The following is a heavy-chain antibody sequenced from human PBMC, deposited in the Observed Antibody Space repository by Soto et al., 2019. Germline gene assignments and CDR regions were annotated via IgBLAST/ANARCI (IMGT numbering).Heavy chain of an antibody. D-gene: IGHD1-26*01. J-gene: IGHJ5*02. V-gene: IGHV3-11*01. CDR3: ARGSYDGWENWFDP. Sequence: GGSLRLSCAASGFTFSDYYMSWIRQAPGKGLEWVSYISSSGSTIYYADSVKGRFTISRDNAKNSLYLQMNSLRAEDTAVYYCARGSYDGWENWFDPWGQGTLVTVSS. CDR2: ISSSGSTI. CDR1: GFTFSDYY.